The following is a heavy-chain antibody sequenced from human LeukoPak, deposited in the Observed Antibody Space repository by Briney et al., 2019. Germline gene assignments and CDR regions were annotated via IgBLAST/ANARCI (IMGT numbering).Heavy chain of an antibody. Sequence: GGSLRLSCAASGFIFSNAWMNWVRQAPGEGLAWVGRIKSKADGGTTDYAAPVKGRFTISRDDSKNTLYLQMNSLKTEDTAVYYCSTDQTIFGVVSIDYWGQGTPVTVSS. CDR2: IKSKADGGTT. CDR3: STDQTIFGVVSIDY. V-gene: IGHV3-15*07. D-gene: IGHD3-3*01. CDR1: GFIFSNAW. J-gene: IGHJ4*02.